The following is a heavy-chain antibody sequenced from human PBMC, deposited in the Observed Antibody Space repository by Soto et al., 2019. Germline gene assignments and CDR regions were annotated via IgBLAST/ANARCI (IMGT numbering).Heavy chain of an antibody. D-gene: IGHD6-19*01. CDR1: GYPITSRTYS. Sequence: PSATLSLTCALSGYPITSRTYSWGWIRQPPGKTLEWIGTIYYHGNTYSNPSLKSRVTISVDTSNNQLSLKLRSVTAADTAVYYCARHDGFSSGWIFDYWGHGTLVTVSS. CDR2: IYYHGNT. CDR3: ARHDGFSSGWIFDY. V-gene: IGHV4-39*01. J-gene: IGHJ4*01.